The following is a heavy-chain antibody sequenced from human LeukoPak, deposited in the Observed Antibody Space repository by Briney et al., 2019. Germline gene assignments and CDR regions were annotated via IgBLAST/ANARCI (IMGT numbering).Heavy chain of an antibody. D-gene: IGHD6-19*01. V-gene: IGHV5-51*01. CDR1: GYSFTTYW. CDR3: ARRGSGWTVDY. Sequence: GESLKISCKGSGYSFTTYWIGWVRQMPGKGLEWMGIIYPGDSDTRYSPSFQGQVTISADMSISTAYLQWSSLKASDSAMYYRARRGSGWTVDYWGQGTLVTVSS. J-gene: IGHJ4*02. CDR2: IYPGDSDT.